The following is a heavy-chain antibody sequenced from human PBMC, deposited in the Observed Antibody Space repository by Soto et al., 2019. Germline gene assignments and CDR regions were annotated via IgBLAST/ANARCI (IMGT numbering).Heavy chain of an antibody. CDR3: ARGRADSAGSSLGRRMDV. D-gene: IGHD3-10*01. CDR2: IFVSGAT. CDR1: GEAVGSGQSY. Sequence: QVQLQESGPGLVKPSETLSLICFVSGEAVGSGQSYWNWMRQAPGKGLEWIGHIFVSGATKYSASPQSRVTMPVDTSKSQSCLHLTSVTAADSATYFCARGRADSAGSSLGRRMDVWGQGTTVTVAS. V-gene: IGHV4-61*01. J-gene: IGHJ6*02.